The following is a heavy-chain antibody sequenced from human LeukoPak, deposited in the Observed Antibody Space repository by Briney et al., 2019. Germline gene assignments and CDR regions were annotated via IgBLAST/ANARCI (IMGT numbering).Heavy chain of an antibody. CDR1: GFTFSSYG. Sequence: GGSLRLSCAASGFTFSSYGMHWVRQAPGKGLEWVAVISYDGSNKYYADSVKGRFTISRDNSKNTLYLQMSSLRAEDTAVYYCAKGRCSGGSCYVIDYWGQGTLVTVSS. J-gene: IGHJ4*02. CDR3: AKGRCSGGSCYVIDY. D-gene: IGHD2-15*01. CDR2: ISYDGSNK. V-gene: IGHV3-30*18.